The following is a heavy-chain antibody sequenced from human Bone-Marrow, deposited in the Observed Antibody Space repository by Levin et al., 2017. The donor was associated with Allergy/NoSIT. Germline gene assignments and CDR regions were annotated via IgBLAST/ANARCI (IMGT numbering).Heavy chain of an antibody. Sequence: GGSLRLSCAASGFTFDDYAMHWVRQAPGKGLEWVSGISWNSGSIGYADSVKGRFTISRDNAKNSLYLQMNSLRAEDTALYYCAKDGDDYYDSSGYYYPDDYGMDVWGQGTTVTVSS. CDR1: GFTFDDYA. J-gene: IGHJ6*02. CDR2: ISWNSGSI. V-gene: IGHV3-9*01. CDR3: AKDGDDYYDSSGYYYPDDYGMDV. D-gene: IGHD3-22*01.